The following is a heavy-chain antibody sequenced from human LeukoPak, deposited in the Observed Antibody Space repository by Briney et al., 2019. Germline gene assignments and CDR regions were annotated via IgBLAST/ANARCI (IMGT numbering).Heavy chain of an antibody. CDR2: IYTSGST. J-gene: IGHJ4*02. CDR1: GGSISSGSYY. V-gene: IGHV4-61*02. D-gene: IGHD3-10*01. CDR3: ARGGYYGSFDY. Sequence: SQTLSLTCTVSGGSISSGSYYWSWIRQPDGKGLEWIGRIYTSGSTNYNPSLKSRVTISVDTSKNQFSLKLSSVTAADTAVYYCARGGYYGSFDYWGQGTLVTVSS.